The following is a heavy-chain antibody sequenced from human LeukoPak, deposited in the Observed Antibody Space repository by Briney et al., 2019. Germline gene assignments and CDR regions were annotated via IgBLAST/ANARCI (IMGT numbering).Heavy chain of an antibody. D-gene: IGHD1-26*01. Sequence: EGSLRLSCAASGFTFSSYGMHWVRQAPGKGLEWVAVISYDGSNKYYADSVKGRFTISRDNSKNTLYLQMNSLRAEDTAVYYCAKLVGAPGGSDYFDYWGQGTLVTVSS. CDR2: ISYDGSNK. CDR3: AKLVGAPGGSDYFDY. CDR1: GFTFSSYG. J-gene: IGHJ4*02. V-gene: IGHV3-30*18.